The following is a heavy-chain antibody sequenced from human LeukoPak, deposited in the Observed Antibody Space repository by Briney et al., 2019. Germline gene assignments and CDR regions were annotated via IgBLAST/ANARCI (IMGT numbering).Heavy chain of an antibody. CDR3: AREHYDSRLDAFDI. CDR2: ISSSGSTI. Sequence: PGGPLRLSCAASGFTFSSYGMHWVRQAPGKGLEWVSYISSSGSTIYYADSVKGRFTISRDNAKNSLYLQMNSLRAEDTAVYYCAREHYDSRLDAFDIWGQGTMVTVSS. D-gene: IGHD3-22*01. CDR1: GFTFSSYG. J-gene: IGHJ3*02. V-gene: IGHV3-48*04.